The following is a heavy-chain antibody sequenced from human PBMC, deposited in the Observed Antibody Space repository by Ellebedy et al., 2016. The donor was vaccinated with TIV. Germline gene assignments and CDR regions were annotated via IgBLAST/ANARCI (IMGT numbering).Heavy chain of an antibody. J-gene: IGHJ4*02. CDR2: IYPGDSDT. Sequence: GESLKISCKGSGYSFTSYWIGWVRQMPGKGLEWMGIIYPGDSDTRYSPSFQGQVTISADKSISTAYLQWSSLKASDTAMYYCARQMGMATITTFVDYWGQGTLVTVSS. CDR1: GYSFTSYW. V-gene: IGHV5-51*01. D-gene: IGHD5-24*01. CDR3: ARQMGMATITTFVDY.